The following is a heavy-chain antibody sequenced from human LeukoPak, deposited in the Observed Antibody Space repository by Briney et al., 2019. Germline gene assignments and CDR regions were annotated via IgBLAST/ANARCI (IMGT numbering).Heavy chain of an antibody. CDR1: GYTFTVYY. D-gene: IGHD3-3*01. Sequence: ASVTVSFKASGYTFTVYYMHWVRQAPGQGREWMGWINPNSGGTNYAQKFQGRGTMTRDTSTSKAYMEMRRLRTGDKAGDNCGRVVHRVTIFGVVPFYYLDVWGKGTTVPLS. J-gene: IGHJ6*03. V-gene: IGHV1-2*02. CDR3: GRVVHRVTIFGVVPFYYLDV. CDR2: INPNSGGT.